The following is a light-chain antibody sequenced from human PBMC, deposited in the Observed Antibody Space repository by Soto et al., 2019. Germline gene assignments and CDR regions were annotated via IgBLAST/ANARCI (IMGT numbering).Light chain of an antibody. CDR1: QSISIF. V-gene: IGKV1-39*01. CDR2: AAS. Sequence: DLRMTQSPSSLSASVGDRVTITCRATQSISIFLNWYQQKPGKAPDLLIYAASILQSGVPSRFSGSGSGTDFTLTISSLQPEDFATYYCQQSYSAPRTFGQGTKVEIK. J-gene: IGKJ1*01. CDR3: QQSYSAPRT.